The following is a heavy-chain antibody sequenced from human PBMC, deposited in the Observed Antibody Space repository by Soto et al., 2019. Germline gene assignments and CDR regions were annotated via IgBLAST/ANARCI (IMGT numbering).Heavy chain of an antibody. J-gene: IGHJ4*02. V-gene: IGHV3-7*05. CDR2: IKQDGSEK. D-gene: IGHD3-3*01. Sequence: HPGGSLRLSCAASGFTFSSYWMSWVRQAPGKGLEWVANIKQDGSEKYYVDSVKGRFTISRDNAKNSLYPQMNSLRAEDTAVYYCATTEDDFWSGYTFDYWGQGTLVTVSS. CDR3: ATTEDDFWSGYTFDY. CDR1: GFTFSSYW.